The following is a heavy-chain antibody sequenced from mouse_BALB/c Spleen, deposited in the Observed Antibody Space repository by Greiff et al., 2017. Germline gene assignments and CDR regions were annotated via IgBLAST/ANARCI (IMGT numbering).Heavy chain of an antibody. V-gene: IGHV14-3*02. CDR2: IDPANGNT. CDR3: ARSGADWPWFAY. J-gene: IGHJ3*01. Sequence: EVQLQQSGAELVKPGASVKLSCTASGFNIKDTYMHWVKQRPEQGLEWIGRIDPANGNTKYDPKFQGKATITADTSSNTAYLQLSSLTSEDTAVYYGARSGADWPWFAYWGQGTLVTVSA. CDR1: GFNIKDTY. D-gene: IGHD3-1*01.